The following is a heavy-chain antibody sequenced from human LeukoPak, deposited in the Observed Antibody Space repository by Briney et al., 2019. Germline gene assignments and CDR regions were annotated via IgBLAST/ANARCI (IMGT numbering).Heavy chain of an antibody. V-gene: IGHV3-72*01. CDR3: AREDPITIFGVVERTTYYYYYMDV. D-gene: IGHD3-3*01. CDR1: GFTFSDHY. CDR2: TRNKANSYTT. Sequence: GGSLRLSCAASGFTFSDHYMDWVRQAPGKGLEWVGRTRNKANSYTTEYAASVKGRFTISRDDSKNSLYLQMNSLKTEDTAVYYCAREDPITIFGVVERTTYYYYYMDVWGKGTTVTVSS. J-gene: IGHJ6*03.